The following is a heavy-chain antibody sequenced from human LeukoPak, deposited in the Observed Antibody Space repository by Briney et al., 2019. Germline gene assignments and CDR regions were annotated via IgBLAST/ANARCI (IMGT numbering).Heavy chain of an antibody. CDR1: GYTFTSYY. V-gene: IGHV1-46*01. D-gene: IGHD3-22*01. Sequence: ASVTLSRTGSGYTFTSYYMHWVRLPHAQGLEWVGIINPSGGSTSNAQKFQGRVTMTMETSTSTVYIELSSLRSEDTAVYDCATGAGDSSGYPFDYWGQGTLVTVSS. CDR3: ATGAGDSSGYPFDY. CDR2: INPSGGST. J-gene: IGHJ4*02.